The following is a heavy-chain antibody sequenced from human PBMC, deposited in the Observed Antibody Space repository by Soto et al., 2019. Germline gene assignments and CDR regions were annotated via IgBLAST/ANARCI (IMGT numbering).Heavy chain of an antibody. V-gene: IGHV4-4*02. CDR2: IYHSGST. CDR3: ARDSVRGAAIYYYGMDV. D-gene: IGHD3-10*01. J-gene: IGHJ6*02. CDR1: GGSISSSNW. Sequence: SETLSLTCAVSGGSISSSNWWSWVRQPPGKGLEWIGEIYHSGSTNYNPSLKSRVTISVDKSKNQFSLKLSSVTAADTAVYYCARDSVRGAAIYYYGMDVWGQGTTVTVSS.